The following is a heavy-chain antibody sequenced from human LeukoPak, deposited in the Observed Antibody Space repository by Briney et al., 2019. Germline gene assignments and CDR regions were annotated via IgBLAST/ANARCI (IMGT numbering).Heavy chain of an antibody. V-gene: IGHV3-21*01. CDR1: GFTFSSYS. J-gene: IGHJ5*02. CDR2: ISSSSSYI. Sequence: GGSLRLSCAASGFTFSSYSMNWVRQAPGKGLEWVSSISSSSSYIYYADSVKGRFTISRDNAKNSLYLQMNSLRAEDTAVYYCARDKEYSYGPNWFDPWGQGTLVTVSS. D-gene: IGHD5-18*01. CDR3: ARDKEYSYGPNWFDP.